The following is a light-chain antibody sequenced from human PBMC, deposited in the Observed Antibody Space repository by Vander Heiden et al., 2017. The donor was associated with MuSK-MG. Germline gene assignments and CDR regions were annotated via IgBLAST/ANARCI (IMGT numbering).Light chain of an antibody. CDR1: QSISSY. CDR2: AAS. J-gene: IGKJ4*01. V-gene: IGKV1-39*01. Sequence: DTETTEAPSSLSASVGDKVTITVLYSQSISSYLTWYQQKPGKAPKLLIYAASSLQSGVPSRFSGSGSGTDFTLTISRLQPEDFATYFCQQCYSAPLTFGGGTKVEIK. CDR3: QQCYSAPLT.